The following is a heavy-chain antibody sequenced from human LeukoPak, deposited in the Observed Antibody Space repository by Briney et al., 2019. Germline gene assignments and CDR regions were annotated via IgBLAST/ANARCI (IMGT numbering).Heavy chain of an antibody. V-gene: IGHV4-59*08. CDR1: GASITSYH. D-gene: IGHD3-16*01. J-gene: IGHJ3*02. Sequence: SESVSLTCTVSGASITSYHWSWTRQPPGKGLGWIGHIYYSGSTSYNPSLKSRVTTSIDMSTNQFSLKLSSVTAADTAVYYCARQRQVIPFGGVARSTSFDIWGQGTLVTVSS. CDR3: ARQRQVIPFGGVARSTSFDI. CDR2: IYYSGST.